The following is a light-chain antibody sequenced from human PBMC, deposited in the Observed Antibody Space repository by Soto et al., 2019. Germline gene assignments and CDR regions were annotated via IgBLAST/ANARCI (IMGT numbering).Light chain of an antibody. CDR2: GAS. Sequence: EIVMTQSPATLSVSPGERATLSCRASQSVSSNLVWYQQKPGQAPRLLIYGASTRATGIPARFSGSGSGTDFTLTISSLQSEDFAVYYCQQYNNWPPTFGQGTKVEIK. CDR3: QQYNNWPPT. CDR1: QSVSSN. V-gene: IGKV3D-15*01. J-gene: IGKJ1*01.